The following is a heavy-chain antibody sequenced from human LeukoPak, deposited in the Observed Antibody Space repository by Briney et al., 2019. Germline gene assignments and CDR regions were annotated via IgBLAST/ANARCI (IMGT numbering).Heavy chain of an antibody. J-gene: IGHJ4*02. CDR1: GGSITGYY. D-gene: IGHD3-9*01. CDR2: IHYTGAT. CDR3: ARGNILSGYCFDF. Sequence: PSETLSLTCAVYGGSITGYYWSWIRQPPGKGLEWVGEIHYTGATSYNPSLKSRATISIDTSKNQVSLKLSSVTAADPAVYYCARGNILSGYCFDFWGQGALVTVSS. V-gene: IGHV4-34*01.